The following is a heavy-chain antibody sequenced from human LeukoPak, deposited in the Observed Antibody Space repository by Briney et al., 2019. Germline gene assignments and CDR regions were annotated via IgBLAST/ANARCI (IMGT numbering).Heavy chain of an antibody. V-gene: IGHV4-39*07. CDR3: ARGLEWLLLYYFDY. D-gene: IGHD3-3*01. CDR2: IYYSGST. CDR1: GGSISSSSYY. J-gene: IGHJ4*02. Sequence: PSETLSLTCTVSGGSISSSSYYWGWIRQPPGKGLEWIGSIYYSGSTYYNPSLKSRVTISVDTSKNQFSLKLSSVTAADTAVYYCARGLEWLLLYYFDYWGQGTLATVSS.